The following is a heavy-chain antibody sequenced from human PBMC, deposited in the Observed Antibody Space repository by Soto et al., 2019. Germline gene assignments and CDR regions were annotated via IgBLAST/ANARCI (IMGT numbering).Heavy chain of an antibody. Sequence: QVHLVESGGGVVQPGRSLRLSCAASGFTFRSYGMHWVRQAPGKGLEWVAVISYDGSNKYYADSVKGRFTISRDNSKNALYLQMNSLRAEDTAVYDCASYVWSSGGDGVDVSGQGTTVTVSS. V-gene: IGHV3-30*03. D-gene: IGHD6-25*01. CDR2: ISYDGSNK. J-gene: IGHJ6*02. CDR3: ASYVWSSGGDGVDV. CDR1: GFTFRSYG.